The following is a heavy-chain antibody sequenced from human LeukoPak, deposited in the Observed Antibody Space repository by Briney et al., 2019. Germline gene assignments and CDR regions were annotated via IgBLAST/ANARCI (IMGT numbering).Heavy chain of an antibody. CDR1: GFTFSAYW. CDR3: ARDLNWLLFDY. V-gene: IGHV3-74*01. Sequence: PGGSLRLSCAASGFTFSAYWMHWVRQAPGKGLVWVSRVKYDGSTTTYADCVRGRFTISRDNAKNILYLQMNSLRVEDTAVYYCARDLNWLLFDYWGQGTLVTVSS. J-gene: IGHJ4*02. CDR2: VKYDGSTT. D-gene: IGHD3-9*01.